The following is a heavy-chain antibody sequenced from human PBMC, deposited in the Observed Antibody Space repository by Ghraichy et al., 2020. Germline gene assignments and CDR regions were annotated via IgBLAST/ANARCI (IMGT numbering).Heavy chain of an antibody. CDR3: ARMGEYSSSYHY. CDR1: GYTFTSYG. V-gene: IGHV1-18*04. D-gene: IGHD6-6*01. J-gene: IGHJ4*02. Sequence: ASVKVSCKASGYTFTSYGINWVRQAPGQGLEWMGWINTNDANTDYAQKLQGRVTLTTDTSTNTAYMDLRSLRSDDTAVYYCARMGEYSSSYHYWGQGTLVTVSS. CDR2: INTNDANT.